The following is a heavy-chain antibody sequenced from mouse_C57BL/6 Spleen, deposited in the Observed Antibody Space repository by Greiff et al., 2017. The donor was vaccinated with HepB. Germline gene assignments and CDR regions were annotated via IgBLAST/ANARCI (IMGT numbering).Heavy chain of an antibody. CDR1: GYSITSGYY. V-gene: IGHV3-6*01. D-gene: IGHD1-1*01. CDR2: ISYDGSN. CDR3: ASSSYYYGSSYFDY. J-gene: IGHJ2*01. Sequence: DVKLQESGPGLVKPSQSLSLTCSVTGYSITSGYYWNWIRQFPGNKLEWMGYISYDGSNNYNPSLKNRISITRDTSKNQFFLKLNSVTTEDTATYYCASSSYYYGSSYFDYWGQGTTLTVSS.